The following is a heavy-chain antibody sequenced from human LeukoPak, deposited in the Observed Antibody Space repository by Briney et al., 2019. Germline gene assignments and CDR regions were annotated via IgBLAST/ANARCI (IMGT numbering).Heavy chain of an antibody. CDR1: GFTFSTYA. CDR2: ISGSGAKT. D-gene: IGHD1-26*01. Sequence: PGGSLRLSCAASGFTFSTYAMNWVRQAPGKGLKWVSAISGSGAKTYYADFVKGRFTISRDNSKNTLYLQMNSLRAEDTAVYYCAKEYSGSFSPFPSYFDYWGQGTLVTVSS. J-gene: IGHJ4*02. CDR3: AKEYSGSFSPFPSYFDY. V-gene: IGHV3-23*01.